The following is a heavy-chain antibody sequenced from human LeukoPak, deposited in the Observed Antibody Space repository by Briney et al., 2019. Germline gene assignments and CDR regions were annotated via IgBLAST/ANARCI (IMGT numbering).Heavy chain of an antibody. Sequence: GGSLRLSCAASGFTFDDYAMHWVRQAPGKGLEWVSGITWDGGTLGYADSVKGRFTISRDNAKNSLYLQMNSLRGEDTALYYCAKVLTVADYYYYGMDVWGQGTTVTVSS. CDR3: AKVLTVADYYYYGMDV. V-gene: IGHV3-9*01. J-gene: IGHJ6*02. CDR2: ITWDGGTL. CDR1: GFTFDDYA. D-gene: IGHD2-15*01.